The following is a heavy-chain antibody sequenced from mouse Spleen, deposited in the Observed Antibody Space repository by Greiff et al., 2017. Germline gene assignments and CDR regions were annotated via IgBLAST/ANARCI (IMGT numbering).Heavy chain of an antibody. V-gene: IGHV5-12*02. CDR3: ARHPNWEEYFDV. CDR1: GFTFSDYY. J-gene: IGHJ1*01. D-gene: IGHD4-1*01. Sequence: EVQGVESGGGLVQPGGSLKLSCATSGFTFSDYYMYWVRQTPEKRLEWVAYISNGGGSTYYPDTVKGRFTISRDNAKNTLYLQMSRLKSEDTAMYYCARHPNWEEYFDVWGAGTTVTVSS. CDR2: ISNGGGST.